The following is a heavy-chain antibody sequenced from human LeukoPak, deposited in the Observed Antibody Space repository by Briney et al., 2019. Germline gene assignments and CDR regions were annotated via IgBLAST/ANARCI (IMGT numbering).Heavy chain of an antibody. J-gene: IGHJ5*02. CDR2: ISAYNGNT. D-gene: IGHD4-11*01. V-gene: IGHV1-18*01. CDR1: GYTFTSYG. CDR3: ARTLRTTASFDP. Sequence: ASVKVSCKASGYTFTSYGISWVRQAPGQGLEWMGWISAYNGNTNYAQKLQGRVTMTTDTSTSTACMELRSLRSDDTAVYYCARTLRTTASFDPWGQGTLVTVSS.